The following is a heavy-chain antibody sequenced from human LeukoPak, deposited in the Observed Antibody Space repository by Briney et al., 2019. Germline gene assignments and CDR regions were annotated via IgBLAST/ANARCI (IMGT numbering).Heavy chain of an antibody. D-gene: IGHD2-15*01. CDR3: ARSMVYCSGGSCYDY. Sequence: SETLSLTYTVSGGSISSYYWSWIRQPAGKGLEWIGRIYTSGSTNYNPSLKSRVTMSVDTSKNQFSLKLSSVTAADTAVYYCARSMVYCSGGSCYDYWGQGTLVTVSS. CDR1: GGSISSYY. J-gene: IGHJ4*02. V-gene: IGHV4-4*07. CDR2: IYTSGST.